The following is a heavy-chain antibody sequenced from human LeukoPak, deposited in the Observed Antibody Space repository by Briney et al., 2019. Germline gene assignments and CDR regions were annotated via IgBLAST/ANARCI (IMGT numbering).Heavy chain of an antibody. V-gene: IGHV4-59*08. CDR2: VYYSGIT. J-gene: IGHJ5*02. Sequence: SETLSLTCTVSGGPISNDYWSWIRQPPGKGLEWIAYVYYSGITNYNPSLKRRVTISVGAYKIHFYLKLTSVSAEDPPVYYCPRLLGWSGPINWFDPWGRGTLVSVSS. CDR1: GGPISNDY. CDR3: PRLLGWSGPINWFDP. D-gene: IGHD3-3*01.